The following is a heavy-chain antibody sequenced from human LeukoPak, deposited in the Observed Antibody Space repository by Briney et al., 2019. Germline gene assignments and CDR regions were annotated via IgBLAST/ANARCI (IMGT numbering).Heavy chain of an antibody. CDR2: ISSGGSSI. Sequence: GSLRLSCAASGFTFSDYYMSWIRQAPGKGLEWVSYISSGGSSIYYADSVKGRFTISRDNAKNSLYLQMNSLRAEDTAVYYCARDTYGSGSYYNAPLDYWGQGTLVTVSS. CDR3: ARDTYGSGSYYNAPLDY. V-gene: IGHV3-11*04. CDR1: GFTFSDYY. D-gene: IGHD3-10*01. J-gene: IGHJ4*02.